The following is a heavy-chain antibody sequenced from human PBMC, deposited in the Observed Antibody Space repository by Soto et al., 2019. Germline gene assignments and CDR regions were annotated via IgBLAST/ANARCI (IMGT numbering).Heavy chain of an antibody. V-gene: IGHV1-69*13. CDR3: ASRVDTEQYNWFDP. CDR2: IIPIFGTA. Sequence: SVKVSCKASGGTFSSYAISWVRQAPGQGLEWMGGIIPIFGTANYAQKFQGRVTITADESTSTAYMELSSLRSEDTAVYYCASRVDTEQYNWFDPWGQGTLVTVSS. CDR1: GGTFSSYA. D-gene: IGHD5-18*01. J-gene: IGHJ5*02.